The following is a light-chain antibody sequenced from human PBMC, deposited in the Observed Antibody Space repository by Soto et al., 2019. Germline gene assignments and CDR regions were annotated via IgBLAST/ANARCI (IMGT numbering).Light chain of an antibody. CDR3: QSYDSRLSGYV. V-gene: IGLV1-40*01. J-gene: IGLJ1*01. Sequence: QSVLTQPPSVSAAPGQRVTISCTGSSSNIGAGYEAHWYQQVPGTAPKLLIYENNNRPSGVPDRFSGSKSGTSASLAITGLQAEDEAEYYCQSYDSRLSGYVFGTGTKLTVL. CDR1: SSNIGAGYE. CDR2: ENN.